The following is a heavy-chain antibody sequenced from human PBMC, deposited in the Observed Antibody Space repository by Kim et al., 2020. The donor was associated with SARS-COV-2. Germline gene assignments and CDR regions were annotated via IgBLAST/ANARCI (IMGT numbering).Heavy chain of an antibody. CDR2: ISGSGGST. CDR1: GFTFSSYA. Sequence: GGSLRLSCAASGFTFSSYAMSCVRLAPGKGLEWVSAISGSGGSTYYADSVKGRFTISRDNSKNTLYLQMNSLRAEDTAAYYCAKDGAASLGELSLLGYWGQGTLVTVSS. J-gene: IGHJ4*02. D-gene: IGHD3-16*02. CDR3: AKDGAASLGELSLLGY. V-gene: IGHV3-23*01.